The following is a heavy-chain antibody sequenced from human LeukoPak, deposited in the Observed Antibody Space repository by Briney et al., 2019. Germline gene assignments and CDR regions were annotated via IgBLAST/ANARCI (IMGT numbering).Heavy chain of an antibody. D-gene: IGHD2-2*02. CDR2: IYTSGST. Sequence: PSETLSLTCTVSGGSISSGSYYWSWIRQPAGKGLEWIGRIYTSGSTNYNPSLKSRVTISVDTSKNQFSLKLSSVTAADTAVYYCARDACSSTSCYIGPWFDPWGQGTLVTVSS. V-gene: IGHV4-61*02. CDR3: ARDACSSTSCYIGPWFDP. CDR1: GGSISSGSYY. J-gene: IGHJ5*02.